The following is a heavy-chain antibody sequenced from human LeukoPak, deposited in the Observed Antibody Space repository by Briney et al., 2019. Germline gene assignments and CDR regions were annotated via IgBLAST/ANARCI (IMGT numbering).Heavy chain of an antibody. CDR1: GFTVSTNY. V-gene: IGHV3-53*01. D-gene: IGHD6-13*01. CDR3: AEIAAAGPRGPY. CDR2: IYSGGST. J-gene: IGHJ4*02. Sequence: GGSLRLSCVASGFTVSTNYMSWVRQAPGKGLEWVSVIYSGGSTYYADSVKGRFTISRDKSKNSLYLQMSSLRAEDTAAYYCAEIAAAGPRGPYWGQGTLVTVSS.